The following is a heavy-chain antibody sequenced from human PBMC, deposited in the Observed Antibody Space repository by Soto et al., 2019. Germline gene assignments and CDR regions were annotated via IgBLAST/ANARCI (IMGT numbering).Heavy chain of an antibody. V-gene: IGHV4-39*01. D-gene: IGHD3-3*01. Sequence: SETLSLTCTVSGGSISSSSYYWGWIRQPPGKGLEWIGSIYYSGSTYYNPSLKSRVTISVDTSKNQFSLKLSSVTAADTAVYYCARHDDFWSGRTHNWFDPWGQGTLVTVSS. J-gene: IGHJ5*02. CDR2: IYYSGST. CDR1: GGSISSSSYY. CDR3: ARHDDFWSGRTHNWFDP.